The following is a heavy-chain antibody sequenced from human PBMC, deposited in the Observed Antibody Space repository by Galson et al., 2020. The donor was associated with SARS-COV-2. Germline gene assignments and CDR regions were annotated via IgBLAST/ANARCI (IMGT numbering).Heavy chain of an antibody. CDR3: STADLLWFGELRVDS. Sequence: GESLKISCTASGITFSDAWMTWVRQAPGKGLEWVGRIKSKIAGGTTDYAASVKGRFTISRDDSKNTLYLQMNSLKSEDTAMYYCSTADLLWFGELRVDSWGLGTLVTVSS. V-gene: IGHV3-15*01. CDR1: GITFSDAW. D-gene: IGHD3-10*01. J-gene: IGHJ4*02. CDR2: IKSKIAGGTT.